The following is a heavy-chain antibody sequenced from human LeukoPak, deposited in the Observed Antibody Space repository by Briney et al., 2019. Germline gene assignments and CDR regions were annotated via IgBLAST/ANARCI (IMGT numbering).Heavy chain of an antibody. V-gene: IGHV1-18*01. CDR2: ISAYNGNT. CDR1: GYTFTSYG. Sequence: GASVKVSCKASGYTFTSYGISWVRQAPGQGLEWMGWISAYNGNTNYAQKLQGRVTMTTDTSTSTAYMELRSLRSDDTAVYYCARVQYCGGDCRGVWFDPWGQGTLVTVSS. D-gene: IGHD2-21*02. CDR3: ARVQYCGGDCRGVWFDP. J-gene: IGHJ5*02.